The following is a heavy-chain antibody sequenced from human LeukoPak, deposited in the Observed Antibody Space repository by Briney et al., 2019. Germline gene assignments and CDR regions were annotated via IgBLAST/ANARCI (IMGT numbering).Heavy chain of an antibody. CDR2: ISWNSGSI. CDR1: GFTFSSYS. J-gene: IGHJ4*02. D-gene: IGHD3-16*01. V-gene: IGHV3-9*01. Sequence: LPGGSLRLSCAASGFTFSSYSMNWVRQAPGKGLEWVSGISWNSGSIGYADSVKGRFTISRDNAKNSLYLQMNSLRAEDTALYYCAKDPRGDGPIRPSFDYWGQGTLVTVSS. CDR3: AKDPRGDGPIRPSFDY.